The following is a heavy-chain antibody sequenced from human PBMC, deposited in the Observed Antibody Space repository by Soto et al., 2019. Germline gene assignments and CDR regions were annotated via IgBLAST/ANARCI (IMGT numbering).Heavy chain of an antibody. J-gene: IGHJ6*02. D-gene: IGHD6-19*01. CDR2: ISSSSSTI. CDR1: GFTFSSYS. CDR3: ARDRIAVAGTQYYYYGMDV. V-gene: IGHV3-48*02. Sequence: EVQLVESGGGLVQPGWSLRLSCAASGFTFSSYSMHWVRQAPGKGLEWVSYISSSSSTIYYADSVKGRFTISRDNAKNSLYLQMTSLIDENTAVYYCARDRIAVAGTQYYYYGMDVWGQGTTVTVSS.